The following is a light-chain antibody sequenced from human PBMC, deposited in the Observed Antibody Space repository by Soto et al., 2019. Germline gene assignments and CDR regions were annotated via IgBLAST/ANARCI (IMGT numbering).Light chain of an antibody. CDR1: QGINNH. CDR2: AAS. Sequence: DIEMTQSPSSLSASVGDRVTITCRASQGINNHLGWYQQRPGKAPKRLIYAASNLEGGVPSRFSGSGFGADFTLTISSLQPEDFATYFCLQHHTSPFTFGPGTKVDVK. V-gene: IGKV1-17*01. CDR3: LQHHTSPFT. J-gene: IGKJ3*01.